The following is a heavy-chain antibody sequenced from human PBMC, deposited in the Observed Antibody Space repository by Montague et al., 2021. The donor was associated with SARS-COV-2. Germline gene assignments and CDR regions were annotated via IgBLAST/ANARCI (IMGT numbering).Heavy chain of an antibody. V-gene: IGHV3-48*03. D-gene: IGHD3-10*01. J-gene: IGHJ3*01. CDR1: GFTFSSYE. CDR3: ARDRGLVWFGPDDAFDF. CDR2: ISSSGSTI. Sequence: SLRLSCAASGFTFSSYEMNWVRQAPGKGLEWVSYISSSGSTIYYADSVKGRFTISRDNAKNSLYLQMNSLRAEDTAVYYCARDRGLVWFGPDDAFDFWGQGTMVTVSS.